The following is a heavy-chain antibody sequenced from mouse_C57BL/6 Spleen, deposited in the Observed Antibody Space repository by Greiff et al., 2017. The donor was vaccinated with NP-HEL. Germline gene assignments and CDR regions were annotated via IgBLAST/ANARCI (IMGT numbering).Heavy chain of an antibody. CDR1: GFNIKDDY. Sequence: EVQLQQSGAELVRPGASVKLSCTASGFNIKDDYMHWVKQRPEQGLEWIGWIDPENGDTEYASKFQGKATITADTSSNTAYLQLSSLTSEDTAVYYCTTPQLGPVAYWGQGTLVTVSA. V-gene: IGHV14-4*01. D-gene: IGHD4-1*02. CDR2: IDPENGDT. J-gene: IGHJ3*01. CDR3: TTPQLGPVAY.